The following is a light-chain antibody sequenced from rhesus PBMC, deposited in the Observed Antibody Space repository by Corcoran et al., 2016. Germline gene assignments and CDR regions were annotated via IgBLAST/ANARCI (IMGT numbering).Light chain of an antibody. V-gene: IGKV1-43*02. CDR1: QGISTY. CDR3: LQYNSDPLT. Sequence: DIQMTQSPSSLSASVGDRVTITCRASQGISTYLNWYQQKPGKAPKRLIYAASSLESGVPSRFSGSGYGTDFTLTISSLQPEDFAHYYCLQYNSDPLTFGGVTKVEIK. J-gene: IGKJ4*01. CDR2: AAS.